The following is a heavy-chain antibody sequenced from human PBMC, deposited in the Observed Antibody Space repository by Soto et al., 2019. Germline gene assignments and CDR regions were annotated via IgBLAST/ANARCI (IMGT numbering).Heavy chain of an antibody. CDR3: XXXXXXXXXXEVDYYYYGMDV. CDR1: GFTFSSYD. Sequence: EVQLVESGGGLVQPGGSLRLSCAASGFTFSSYDMHWVRQATGKGLEWVSAIXTAGDTYYPGSVKGRFTISRENAKNSLYLQMNXLXAXDTAVXXXXXXXXXXXXXEVDYYYYGMDVWGQGTTVTVSS. D-gene: IGHD2-15*01. V-gene: IGHV3-13*01. J-gene: IGHJ6*02. CDR2: IXTAGDT.